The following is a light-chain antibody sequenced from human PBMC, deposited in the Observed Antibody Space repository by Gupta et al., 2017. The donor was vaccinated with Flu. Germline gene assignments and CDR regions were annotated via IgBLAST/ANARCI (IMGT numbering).Light chain of an antibody. CDR2: GDD. CDR1: SSNIGSNV. Sequence: QSVLPQPPAASGSPGQRVTISCSGRSSNIGSNVVNWYQQLPGTAPKLLIYGDDQRPSGVPDRFSGSKSGTSASLAVSSLQSEDEADYYCATWDGSLNGPVFGGGTKVTV. V-gene: IGLV1-44*01. J-gene: IGLJ3*02. CDR3: ATWDGSLNGPV.